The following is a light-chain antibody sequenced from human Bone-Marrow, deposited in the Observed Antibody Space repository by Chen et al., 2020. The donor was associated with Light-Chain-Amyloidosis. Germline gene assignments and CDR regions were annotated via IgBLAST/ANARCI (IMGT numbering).Light chain of an antibody. CDR1: SGSIATNY. Sequence: NFILTQPHSVSESPGQTVIISCTRSSGSIATNYVQWDQQRTGSSPTTVIYEDHQRPSGVPDRFSGSIDRSSNSAALTSSGLKTEDEADYYCQSYQGSSQGVFGGGTKLTVL. CDR2: EDH. J-gene: IGLJ3*02. V-gene: IGLV6-57*01. CDR3: QSYQGSSQGV.